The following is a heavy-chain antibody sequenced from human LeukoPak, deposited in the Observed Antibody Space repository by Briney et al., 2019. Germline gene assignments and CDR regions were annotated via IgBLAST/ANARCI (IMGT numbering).Heavy chain of an antibody. CDR1: GYTFTCYY. D-gene: IGHD3-10*01. Sequence: ASVKVSCKASGYTFTCYYMHWVRQAPGQGLEWMGWINPNSGGTNYAQKFQGRVTMTRDTSISTAYMELSRLRSDDTAVYYCARDGGLLWFGEFSYMDVWGKGTTVTISS. J-gene: IGHJ6*03. CDR3: ARDGGLLWFGEFSYMDV. V-gene: IGHV1-2*02. CDR2: INPNSGGT.